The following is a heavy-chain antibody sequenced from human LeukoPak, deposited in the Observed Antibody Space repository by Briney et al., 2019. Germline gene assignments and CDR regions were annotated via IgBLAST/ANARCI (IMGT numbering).Heavy chain of an antibody. J-gene: IGHJ5*02. V-gene: IGHV3-23*01. CDR1: GFTFSSYG. CDR2: ISGSGGST. CDR3: AKLGDRGAVATHNWFDP. Sequence: PGGSLRLSCAASGFTFSSYGMHWVRQAPGKGLEWVSAISGSGGSTYYADSVKGRFTISRDNSKNTLYLQMNSLRAEDTAVYYCAKLGDRGAVATHNWFDPWGQGTLVTVSS. D-gene: IGHD6-19*01.